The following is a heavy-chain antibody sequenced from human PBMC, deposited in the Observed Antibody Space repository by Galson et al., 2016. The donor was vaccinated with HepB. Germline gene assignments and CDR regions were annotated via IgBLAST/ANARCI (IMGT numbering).Heavy chain of an antibody. CDR2: IKQDGSEK. J-gene: IGHJ6*02. CDR3: AREPCYFCGMDV. D-gene: IGHD3-10*01. V-gene: IGHV3-7*01. CDR1: GFTFTNYY. Sequence: SLRLSCAASGFTFTNYYMTWVRQAPGKGLEWVADIKQDGSEKYYADSVKGRFTISRDNAEKSLYLQMNSLRAEDTAVYYCAREPCYFCGMDVWGQGTTVTVS.